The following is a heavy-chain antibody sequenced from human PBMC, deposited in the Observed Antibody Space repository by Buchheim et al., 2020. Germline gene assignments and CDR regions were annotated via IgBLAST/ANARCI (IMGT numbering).Heavy chain of an antibody. V-gene: IGHV4-30-2*01. Sequence: QLQLQESGSGMVQPSQTLSLTCNVSGASISSGAFSWSWIRQPPGQGLEWIGYVYYNGNTYYNPSLKRRVTISIDTSNNRFSFRLTSVTAADTAIYYCARESGAFDSWGQG. CDR1: GASISSGAFS. D-gene: IGHD4/OR15-4a*01. CDR3: ARESGAFDS. J-gene: IGHJ4*02. CDR2: VYYNGNT.